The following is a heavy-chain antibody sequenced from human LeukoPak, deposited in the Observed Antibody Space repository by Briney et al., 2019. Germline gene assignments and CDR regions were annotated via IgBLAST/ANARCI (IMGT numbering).Heavy chain of an antibody. CDR1: GFIFTNYN. CDR3: ARDDVTTNGGVIADSRLFDI. V-gene: IGHV3-21*01. CDR2: ISGGSTFI. Sequence: GGSLRLSWAASGFIFTNYNFNWVRQAPGKGLEWVSSISGGSTFIYYADSVRGRFTISRDNAKNSLYLQMNSLRGEDTAMYYCARDDVTTNGGVIADSRLFDIWGQGTMVTVSS. D-gene: IGHD2-8*02. J-gene: IGHJ3*02.